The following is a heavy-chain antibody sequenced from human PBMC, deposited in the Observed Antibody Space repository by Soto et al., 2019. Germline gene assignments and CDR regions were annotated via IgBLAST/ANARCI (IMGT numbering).Heavy chain of an antibody. V-gene: IGHV1-69*06. CDR2: IIPIFGTA. CDR1: GGTFSSYA. Sequence: SVKVSCKASGGTFSSYAISWVRQAPGQGLEWMGGIIPIFGTANYAQKFQGRVTITADKSTSTAYMELSSLRSEDTAVYYCAVRRTFWSGRYNWFDPWGQGTLVTVSS. D-gene: IGHD3-3*01. J-gene: IGHJ5*02. CDR3: AVRRTFWSGRYNWFDP.